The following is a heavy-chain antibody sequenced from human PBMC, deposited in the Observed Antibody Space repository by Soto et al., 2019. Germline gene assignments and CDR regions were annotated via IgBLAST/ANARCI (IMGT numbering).Heavy chain of an antibody. V-gene: IGHV4-34*01. CDR2: INHSGST. J-gene: IGHJ5*02. CDR1: GGSFSGYY. Sequence: SETLSLTCAVYGGSFSGYYWSWIRQPPGKGLEWIGEINHSGSTNYNPSLKSRVTISVDTSKNQFSLKLSSVTAADTAVYYCARGGYDFWSGYHSYNWFDPWGQGTLVTVSS. CDR3: ARGGYDFWSGYHSYNWFDP. D-gene: IGHD3-3*01.